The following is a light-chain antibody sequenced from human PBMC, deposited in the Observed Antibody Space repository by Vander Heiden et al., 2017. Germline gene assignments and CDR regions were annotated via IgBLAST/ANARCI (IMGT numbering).Light chain of an antibody. CDR2: DDS. CDR1: NIGSNS. CDR3: QVWDSSSDHWV. Sequence: SYVLTPPPSASVAPGQTARITCGGNNIGSNSVHWYQQQPGQAPVLVVNDDSDRPSGVPARFSGSNSGNTATLTISRVEAGDEADYYCQVWDSSSDHWVFGGGTKLTVL. J-gene: IGLJ3*02. V-gene: IGLV3-21*02.